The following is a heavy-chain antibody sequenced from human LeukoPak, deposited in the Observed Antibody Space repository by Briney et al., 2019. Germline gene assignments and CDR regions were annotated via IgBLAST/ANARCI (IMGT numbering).Heavy chain of an antibody. D-gene: IGHD3-10*01. V-gene: IGHV4-59*01. CDR2: IHYTGST. J-gene: IGHJ5*02. Sequence: PSETLSLTCTVSGGSISSYYWSWIRQPPGKGLECSGYIHYTGSTNYNASLKSRVTISVDTSKNQFSLKLNSVTAADTAVYYCARGPPRDYYGSGSYWFDPWGQGTLVTVSS. CDR1: GGSISSYY. CDR3: ARGPPRDYYGSGSYWFDP.